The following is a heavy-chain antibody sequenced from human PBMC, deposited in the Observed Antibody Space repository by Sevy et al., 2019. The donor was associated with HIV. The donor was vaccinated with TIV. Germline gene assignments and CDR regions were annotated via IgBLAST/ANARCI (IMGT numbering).Heavy chain of an antibody. Sequence: GGSLRLSCAAAGFTFSNYGMHWVRQAPGKGLEWVAVIWNEGSNKYYADSVKGRFTISRDNSKNTLYLQMNSLRVEDMAVYFCARGGDFNDRSAKRDFDYWGQGTLVTVSS. V-gene: IGHV3-33*01. J-gene: IGHJ4*02. CDR3: ARGGDFNDRSAKRDFDY. CDR1: GFTFSNYG. D-gene: IGHD3-22*01. CDR2: IWNEGSNK.